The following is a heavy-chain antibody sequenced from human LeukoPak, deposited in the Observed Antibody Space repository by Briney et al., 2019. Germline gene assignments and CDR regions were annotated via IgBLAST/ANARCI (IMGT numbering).Heavy chain of an antibody. CDR1: GFTFSSYA. J-gene: IGHJ4*02. D-gene: IGHD3-10*01. CDR2: ISNSGSTV. CDR3: ARNKGSGSYYPFDY. Sequence: PGGSLRLSCAASGFTFSSYAMSWVRQAPGKGLEWISYISNSGSTVYYADSVKGRFAISRDNAKNSLFLQLNSLRAEDTAVYYCARNKGSGSYYPFDYWGKGTLVTVSS. V-gene: IGHV3-48*03.